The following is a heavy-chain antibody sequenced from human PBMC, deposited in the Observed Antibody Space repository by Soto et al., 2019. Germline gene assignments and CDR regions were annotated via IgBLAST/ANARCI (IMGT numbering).Heavy chain of an antibody. V-gene: IGHV3-21*01. CDR2: ISSSSSYI. CDR3: ARDLPASGGGDYFDY. J-gene: IGHJ4*02. CDR1: GFTFSSYS. D-gene: IGHD3-16*01. Sequence: GGSLRLSCAASGFTFSSYSMNWVRQAPGKGLEWVSSISSSSSYIYYADSVKGRFTISRDNAKNSLYLQMNSLRAEDTAVYYCARDLPASGGGDYFDYWGQGTLVTVSS.